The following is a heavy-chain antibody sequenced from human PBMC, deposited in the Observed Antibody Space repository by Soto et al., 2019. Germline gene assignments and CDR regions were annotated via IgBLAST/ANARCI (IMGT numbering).Heavy chain of an antibody. J-gene: IGHJ6*02. V-gene: IGHV1-2*04. D-gene: IGHD4-4*01. CDR1: GYTFTGYY. Sequence: ASVKVSCKASGYTFTGYYMHWVRQAPGQGLEWMGWINPNSGGTNYAQKFQGWVTMTRDTSISTAYMELSRLRSDDTAVYYCARDRNTLLQDTPEGMDVWGQGTTVTVSS. CDR3: ARDRNTLLQDTPEGMDV. CDR2: INPNSGGT.